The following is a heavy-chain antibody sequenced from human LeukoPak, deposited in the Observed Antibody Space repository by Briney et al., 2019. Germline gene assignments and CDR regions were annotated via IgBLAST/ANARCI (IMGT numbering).Heavy chain of an antibody. CDR2: INSDGSNT. CDR1: GFTFSSYW. Sequence: GGSLRLSCAASGFTFSSYWMHWVRQAPGRGLVWVSHINSDGSNTNYADYVKGRFTISRDNAKNTLYLQLNSLRAEDTAVYYCAREVGHYYGMDVWSQGTTVTVSS. V-gene: IGHV3-74*01. D-gene: IGHD2-15*01. J-gene: IGHJ6*02. CDR3: AREVGHYYGMDV.